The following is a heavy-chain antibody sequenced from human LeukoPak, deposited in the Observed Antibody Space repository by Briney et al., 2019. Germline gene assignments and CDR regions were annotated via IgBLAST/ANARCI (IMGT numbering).Heavy chain of an antibody. CDR3: ARARTYYSAVDAFDI. CDR1: GYSISSGYY. V-gene: IGHV4-38-2*02. J-gene: IGHJ3*02. Sequence: KPSETLSLTCTVCGYSISSGYYWGWIRQPPGKGLEWIGSIYHSGSTYYNPSLKSRVTISVDTSKNQFSLKLSSVTAADTAVYYCARARTYYSAVDAFDIWGQGTMVTVSS. CDR2: IYHSGST. D-gene: IGHD3-10*01.